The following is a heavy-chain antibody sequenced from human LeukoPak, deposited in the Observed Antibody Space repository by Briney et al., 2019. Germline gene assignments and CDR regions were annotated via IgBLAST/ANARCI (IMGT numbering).Heavy chain of an antibody. CDR1: GFTFSSYS. CDR2: ISSSSSTI. V-gene: IGHV3-48*01. D-gene: IGHD6-19*01. J-gene: IGHJ4*02. Sequence: GGSLRLSCAASGFTFSSYSMNWVRQAPGKGLEWVSYISSSSSTIYYADSVKGRFTISRDNAKNSLYLQMNSLRAEDTAVYYCARNRLGIAVAGADYWGQGTLVTVSS. CDR3: ARNRLGIAVAGADY.